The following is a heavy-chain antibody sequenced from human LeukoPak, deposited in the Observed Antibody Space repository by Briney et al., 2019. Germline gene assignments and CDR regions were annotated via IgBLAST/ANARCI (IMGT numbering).Heavy chain of an antibody. V-gene: IGHV3-48*04. CDR1: GFTFSSYS. Sequence: PGGSLRLSCAASGFTFSSYSMNWVRQAPGKGLEWVSYISSSSSTIYYADSVKGRFTISRDNAKNSLYLQMSSLRAEDTAVYYCAREGIGHYDSSGYWNYWGQGTLVTVSS. CDR3: AREGIGHYDSSGYWNY. J-gene: IGHJ4*02. D-gene: IGHD3-22*01. CDR2: ISSSSSTI.